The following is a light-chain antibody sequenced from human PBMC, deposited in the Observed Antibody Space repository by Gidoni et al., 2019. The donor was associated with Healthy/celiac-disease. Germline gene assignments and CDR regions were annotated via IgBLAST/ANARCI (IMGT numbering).Light chain of an antibody. V-gene: IGLV1-40*01. CDR2: GTS. Sequence: QSVLTHPPSVSGAPGQRVTISCTGSSSNIGAGYDVPWYPQLPGTAPKLLIYGTSNRPSGVPDRFSGSKSGTSASLAITGLQAEDEADYYCQSYDSSLSGSVVFGGGTKLTVL. CDR3: QSYDSSLSGSVV. J-gene: IGLJ2*01. CDR1: SSNIGAGYD.